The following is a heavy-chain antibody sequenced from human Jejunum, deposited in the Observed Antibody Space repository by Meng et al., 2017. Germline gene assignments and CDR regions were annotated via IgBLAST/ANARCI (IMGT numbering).Heavy chain of an antibody. CDR3: ARGDGDGQIGGFDY. CDR2: IYRDDSDT. J-gene: IGHJ4*02. CDR1: GYSFTNYW. Sequence: GESLKISCKCSGYSFTNYWIGWVRQMPGKGLEWMGIIYRDDSDTRYNSAFQGQVTISADRSISTAYLHWSSLKASDTAMYYCARGDGDGQIGGFDYWGQGTLVTVSS. D-gene: IGHD2-21*01. V-gene: IGHV5-51*01.